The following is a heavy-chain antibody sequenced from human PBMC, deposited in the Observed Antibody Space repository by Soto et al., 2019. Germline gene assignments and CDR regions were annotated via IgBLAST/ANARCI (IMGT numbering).Heavy chain of an antibody. CDR2: ISAYNGNT. CDR3: ARDQAPDGVIKVHYYYYGMDV. D-gene: IGHD3-16*02. J-gene: IGHJ6*02. V-gene: IGHV1-18*01. CDR1: GYTFTSYG. Sequence: QVQLVQSGAEVKKPGASVKVSCKASGYTFTSYGISWVRQAPGQGLEWMGWISAYNGNTNYAQKLQGRVTMTTDTSTSTAHMELRSLRSDDTAVYYCARDQAPDGVIKVHYYYYGMDVWGQGTTVTVSS.